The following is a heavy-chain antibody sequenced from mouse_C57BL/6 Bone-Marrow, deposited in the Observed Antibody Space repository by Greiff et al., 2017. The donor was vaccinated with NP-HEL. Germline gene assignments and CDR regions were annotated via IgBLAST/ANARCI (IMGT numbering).Heavy chain of an antibody. Sequence: QVQLKQPGAELVKPGASVKVSCKASGYTFTSYWMHWVKQRPGQGLEWIGRIHPSDSDTNYNQKFKGKATLTVDKSSSTAYMQLSSLTSEDSAVYYCAINWAYYAMDYWGQGTSVTVSS. CDR3: AINWAYYAMDY. J-gene: IGHJ4*01. CDR1: GYTFTSYW. CDR2: IHPSDSDT. V-gene: IGHV1-74*01. D-gene: IGHD4-1*01.